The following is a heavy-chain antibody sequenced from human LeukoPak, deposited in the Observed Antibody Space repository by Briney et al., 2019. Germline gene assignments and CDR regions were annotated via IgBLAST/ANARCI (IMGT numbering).Heavy chain of an antibody. CDR1: GYTFTGYY. V-gene: IGHV1-2*02. Sequence: ASVKASCKASGYTFTGYYMHWVRQAPGQGLEWMGWINPNSGGTNYAQKFQGRVTMTRDTSISTAYMELSRLRSDDTAVYYCARRAGAYSHPYDYWGQGTLVTVSS. CDR2: INPNSGGT. J-gene: IGHJ4*02. D-gene: IGHD4/OR15-4a*01. CDR3: ARRAGAYSHPYDY.